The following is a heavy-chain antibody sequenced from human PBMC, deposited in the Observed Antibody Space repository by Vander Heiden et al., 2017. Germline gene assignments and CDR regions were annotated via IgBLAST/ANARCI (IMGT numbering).Heavy chain of an antibody. CDR2: ISSSSSYI. D-gene: IGHD4-17*01. CDR1: GFTFSSYS. J-gene: IGHJ6*02. CDR3: ARDGGAAYGDEYYGMDV. Sequence: EVQLVESGGGLVKPGGSLRLSCAASGFTFSSYSMNWVSQAPGKGLEWVSSISSSSSYIYYADSVKSRFTISRDNAKNSLYLQMNSLRAEDTAVYYCARDGGAAYGDEYYGMDVWGQGTTVTVSS. V-gene: IGHV3-21*01.